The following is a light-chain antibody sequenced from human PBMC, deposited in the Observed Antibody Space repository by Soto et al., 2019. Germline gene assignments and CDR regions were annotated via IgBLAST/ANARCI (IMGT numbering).Light chain of an antibody. Sequence: QSALTQPASVSGSPGQSITISCTGISSDVGGYDYVSWYQHQPGKAPKLMIYEVSNRPSGVSNRFSGSKSGNTASLAISGLQAEDEADYYCSSYTASSTLVFGGGTKLTVL. V-gene: IGLV2-14*01. CDR1: SSDVGGYDY. J-gene: IGLJ2*01. CDR2: EVS. CDR3: SSYTASSTLV.